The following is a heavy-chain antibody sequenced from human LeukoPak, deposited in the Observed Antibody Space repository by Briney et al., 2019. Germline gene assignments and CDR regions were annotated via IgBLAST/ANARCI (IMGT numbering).Heavy chain of an antibody. J-gene: IGHJ4*02. Sequence: SQTLSLTCAISGDSASSNSATWNWIRQSPSRGLEWLGRTYYRSKWYNDYAVSVKSRITINPDTSKNQFSLQLNSVTPEDTAVYFCARASLGSSWPSFDYWGQGTLVTVSS. CDR2: TYYRSKWYN. D-gene: IGHD6-13*01. V-gene: IGHV6-1*01. CDR1: GDSASSNSAT. CDR3: ARASLGSSWPSFDY.